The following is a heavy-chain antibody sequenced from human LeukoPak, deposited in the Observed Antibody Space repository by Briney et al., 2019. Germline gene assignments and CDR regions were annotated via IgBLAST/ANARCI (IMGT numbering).Heavy chain of an antibody. D-gene: IGHD1-26*01. J-gene: IGHJ6*03. Sequence: SETLSLTCTVSGGSISSYYWSWIRQPPGKRLEWVGESNDSGGTNYNPSLKSRVTISADKSKNQVSLKLTSVTAADTAVYYCARLSVIVGSTLEYYYYYMDVWGQGTTVTVSS. CDR3: ARLSVIVGSTLEYYYYYMDV. CDR2: SNDSGGT. CDR1: GGSISSYY. V-gene: IGHV4-34*01.